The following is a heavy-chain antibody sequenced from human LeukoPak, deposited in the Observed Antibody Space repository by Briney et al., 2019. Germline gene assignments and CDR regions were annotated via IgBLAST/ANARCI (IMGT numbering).Heavy chain of an antibody. J-gene: IGHJ4*02. D-gene: IGHD6-13*01. Sequence: PGGSLRLSCAASGFTFSDYYMSWIRQAPGKGLEWVSYISSSGSTIYYADSVKGRFTISRDNAKNSLYLQMNSLRAEDTAVYYCARDPMGGPSEAAAGAFDYWGQGTLVTVSS. CDR1: GFTFSDYY. CDR3: ARDPMGGPSEAAAGAFDY. V-gene: IGHV3-11*04. CDR2: ISSSGSTI.